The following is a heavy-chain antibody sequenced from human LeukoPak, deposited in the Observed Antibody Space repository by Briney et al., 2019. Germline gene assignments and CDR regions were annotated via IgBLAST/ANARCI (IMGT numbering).Heavy chain of an antibody. D-gene: IGHD6-13*01. V-gene: IGHV4-31*03. CDR1: GGSISSGGYY. CDR3: ARRGPLAAAGTSFDY. J-gene: IGHJ4*02. Sequence: SETLSLTCTVSGGSISSGGYYWSWIRQHPGKGLEWIGYIYYSGSTYYNTSLKSRVTISVDTSKNQFSLKLSSVTAADTAVYYCARRGPLAAAGTSFDYWGQGTLVTVSS. CDR2: IYYSGST.